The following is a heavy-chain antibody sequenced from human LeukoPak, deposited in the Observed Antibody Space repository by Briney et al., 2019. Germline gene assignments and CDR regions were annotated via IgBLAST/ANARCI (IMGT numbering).Heavy chain of an antibody. CDR1: GGSINSGSYY. J-gene: IGHJ1*01. V-gene: IGHV4-61*09. CDR2: IYTTGST. CDR3: ARVGVSNRQEYFQH. D-gene: IGHD4-11*01. Sequence: PSQTLSLTCTVSGGSINSGSYYWNWIRQSAGKGLEWIGHIYTTGSTNYSPSLRSRVTISLDTSKNQFSLKLNSVTAADTAVYYCARVGVSNRQEYFQHWGQGTLVTVSS.